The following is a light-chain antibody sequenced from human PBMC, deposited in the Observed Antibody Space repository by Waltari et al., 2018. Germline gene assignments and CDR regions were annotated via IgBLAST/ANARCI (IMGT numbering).Light chain of an antibody. CDR1: SGHSSYA. CDR3: QTWGTGIRV. J-gene: IGLJ2*01. CDR2: LNSDGSH. V-gene: IGLV4-69*01. Sequence: QLVLSQSPSASASLGASVKLTCTLSSGHSSYAIAWHQQQPETGPRYLMKLNSDGSHSKGYGIPDRFSGSSSGAERYLTISSLQSEDEADYYCQTWGTGIRVFGGGTKLTVL.